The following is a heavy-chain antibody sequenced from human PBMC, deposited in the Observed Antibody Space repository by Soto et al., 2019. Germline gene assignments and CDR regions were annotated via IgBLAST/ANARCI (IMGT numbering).Heavy chain of an antibody. V-gene: IGHV4-4*07. CDR3: ARDRYGLYPGFDLDI. D-gene: IGHD5-12*01. CDR1: GGSISGSY. CDR2: VHVSGGT. Sequence: QVQLQESGPGLVKPSETLSLTCTVSGGSISGSYWSWIRQSAGKGLEWIGHVHVSGGTDYNAPLQSRVSMSVDTSSNHVSLQLRSLTAADTAIYYCARDRYGLYPGFDLDIWGPGTTVTVSS. J-gene: IGHJ6*02.